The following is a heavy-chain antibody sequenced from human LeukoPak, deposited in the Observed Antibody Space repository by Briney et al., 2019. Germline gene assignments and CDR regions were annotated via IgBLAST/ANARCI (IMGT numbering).Heavy chain of an antibody. D-gene: IGHD3-22*01. CDR3: ARGPAYYYDSSGYSENAFDI. CDR1: GGSFSGYY. V-gene: IGHV4-34*01. CDR2: INHSGST. Sequence: NPSETLSLTCAVYGGSFSGYYWSWIRQPPGKGLEWIGEINHSGSTNYNPSLKSQVTISVDTSKNQFSLKLSSVTAADTAVYYCARGPAYYYDSSGYSENAFDIWGQGTMVTVSS. J-gene: IGHJ3*02.